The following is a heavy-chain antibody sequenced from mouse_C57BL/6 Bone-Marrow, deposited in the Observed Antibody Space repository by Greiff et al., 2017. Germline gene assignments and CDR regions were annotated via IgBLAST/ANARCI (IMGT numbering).Heavy chain of an antibody. J-gene: IGHJ2*01. CDR2: IYPGSGNT. Sequence: VKLVESGAELVRPGASVTLSCKASGYTFTDYYINWVQQRPGQGLEWIARIYPGSGNTYYNEKFKGKATLTAEKSSSTAYMQLSSLTSEDSAVYFCTSFGDYGSSYVFDYWGQGTTLTVSS. D-gene: IGHD1-1*01. CDR3: TSFGDYGSSYVFDY. CDR1: GYTFTDYY. V-gene: IGHV1-76*01.